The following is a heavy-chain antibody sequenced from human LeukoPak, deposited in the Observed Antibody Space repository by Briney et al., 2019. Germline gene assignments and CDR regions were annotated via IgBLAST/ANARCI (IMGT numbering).Heavy chain of an antibody. J-gene: IGHJ5*02. V-gene: IGHV4-34*01. CDR3: ARGQVPAARGYNWFDP. Sequence: PSETLSLTCAVYGWSFNHYYWNWIRQPPGTGLEWIGEINARGDTNFNPSLKSRVTISVDTSKSQFSLRLTSMIAADTAVYYCARGQVPAARGYNWFDPWGQGTLVTVSS. CDR1: GWSFNHYY. D-gene: IGHD2-2*01. CDR2: INARGDT.